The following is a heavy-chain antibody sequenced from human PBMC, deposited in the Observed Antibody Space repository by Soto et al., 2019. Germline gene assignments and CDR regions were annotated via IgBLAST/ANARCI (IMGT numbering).Heavy chain of an antibody. CDR1: GGTFSSYA. CDR2: IIPVFGTA. CDR3: ARDRVGVRYFDWLPLEP. J-gene: IGHJ5*02. V-gene: IGHV1-69*13. D-gene: IGHD3-9*01. Sequence: ASVQVSCKASGGTFSSYAISWGRQAPGQGLEWMGGIIPVFGTANYAQKFQGRVTITADESTSTAYMELSSLRSEDTAVYYCARDRVGVRYFDWLPLEPWGQGTRVNVFS.